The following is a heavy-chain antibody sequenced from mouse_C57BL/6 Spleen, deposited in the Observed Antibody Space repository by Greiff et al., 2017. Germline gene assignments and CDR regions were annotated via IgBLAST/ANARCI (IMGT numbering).Heavy chain of an antibody. CDR2: INPSSGYT. Sequence: QVQLQQSGAELAKPGASVKLSCKASGYTFTSYWMHWVKQRPGQGLEWIGYINPSSGYTKYNQKFKDQATLTEDKSPSTAYMQLSSLTYEDSAVYYCARGELGRFAYWGQGTLVTVSA. CDR1: GYTFTSYW. D-gene: IGHD4-1*01. V-gene: IGHV1-7*01. CDR3: ARGELGRFAY. J-gene: IGHJ3*01.